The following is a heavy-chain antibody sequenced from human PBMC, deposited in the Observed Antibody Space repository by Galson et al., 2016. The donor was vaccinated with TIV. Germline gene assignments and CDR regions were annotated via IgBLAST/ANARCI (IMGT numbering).Heavy chain of an antibody. CDR3: ARQERGYSDGYWFDP. J-gene: IGHJ5*02. V-gene: IGHV5-51*01. CDR2: IYPGDSDT. CDR1: GSNFPPYW. D-gene: IGHD5-18*01. Sequence: QSGAEVKKPGESLKISCKVSGSNFPPYWIAWVRQMPGKGLEWMGMIYPGDSDTRYSPSFQGRVTISADKSISTAYLQWSSLKAPDTAIYYCARQERGYSDGYWFDPWGQGTLVTVSS.